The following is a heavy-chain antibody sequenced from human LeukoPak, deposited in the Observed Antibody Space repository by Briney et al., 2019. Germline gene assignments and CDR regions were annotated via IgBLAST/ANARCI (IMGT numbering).Heavy chain of an antibody. CDR3: ARVQWLGYYYMDV. D-gene: IGHD6-19*01. Sequence: PGGSLRLSCAASGFTSSSYWMSWVRQAPGKGLEWVANIKQDGSEKYYVDSVKGRFTISRDNAKNSLYLQMNSLRAEDTAVYYCARVQWLGYYYMDVWGKGTTVTVSS. CDR1: GFTSSSYW. J-gene: IGHJ6*03. CDR2: IKQDGSEK. V-gene: IGHV3-7*01.